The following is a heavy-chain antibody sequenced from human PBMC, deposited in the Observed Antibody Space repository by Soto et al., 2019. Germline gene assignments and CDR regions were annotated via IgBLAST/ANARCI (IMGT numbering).Heavy chain of an antibody. V-gene: IGHV1-2*02. Sequence: GASVKVSCKASGYTFTGHYMHWVRQAPGQGLEWMGWINPNSVDTNYAQKFQGRVTMIRDTSTNTVYMELSSLRSEDTAVYYCARGLLAGNTIFGVIIRDYYGMDVWGQGTTVTVSS. CDR2: INPNSVDT. CDR3: ARGLLAGNTIFGVIIRDYYGMDV. D-gene: IGHD3-3*01. J-gene: IGHJ6*02. CDR1: GYTFTGHY.